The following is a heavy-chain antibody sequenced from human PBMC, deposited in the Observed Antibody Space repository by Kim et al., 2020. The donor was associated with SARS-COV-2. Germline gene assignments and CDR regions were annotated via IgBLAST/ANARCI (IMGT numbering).Heavy chain of an antibody. CDR3: ARARYYDSRGFDY. CDR2: IYPTGPT. V-gene: IGHV4-4*07. D-gene: IGHD3-22*01. Sequence: SETLSLTCSVSGDSISNPSYWNWIRQSAEMRLEWIGRIYPTGPTFYNPSLKSRVTMSVDTSKNQVSLTLTSVTAGDSAIYYCARARYYDSRGFDYWGQGSPVTVSS. J-gene: IGHJ4*01. CDR1: GDSISNPSY.